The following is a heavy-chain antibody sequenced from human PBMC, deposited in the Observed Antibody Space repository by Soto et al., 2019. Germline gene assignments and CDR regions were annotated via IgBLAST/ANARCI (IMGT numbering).Heavy chain of an antibody. D-gene: IGHD2-15*01. CDR3: ARDAYGGNPEIYNFDY. J-gene: IGHJ4*02. CDR1: GGTFSSYA. CDR2: IIPIFGTT. V-gene: IGHV1-69*01. Sequence: QVQLVQSGAEVKKPGSSVKVSCKASGGTFSSYAISWVRQAPGQGLEWMGGIIPIFGTTNYAQKFQGRVTITADESTSTAYMELSSLRSEDTAVYYCARDAYGGNPEIYNFDYWGQGTLVTVSS.